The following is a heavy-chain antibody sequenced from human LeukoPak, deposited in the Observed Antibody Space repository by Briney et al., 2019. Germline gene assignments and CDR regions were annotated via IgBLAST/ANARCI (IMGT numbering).Heavy chain of an antibody. Sequence: GGSLRLSCAASGFTFDDYAMHWVRQAPGKGLEWASGISWNSGSIGYADSVKGRFTISRDNAKNSLYLQMNSLRAEDTALYYCAKDRILEQTGYFDYWGQGTLVTVSS. CDR3: AKDRILEQTGYFDY. D-gene: IGHD1/OR15-1a*01. CDR2: ISWNSGSI. J-gene: IGHJ4*02. CDR1: GFTFDDYA. V-gene: IGHV3-9*01.